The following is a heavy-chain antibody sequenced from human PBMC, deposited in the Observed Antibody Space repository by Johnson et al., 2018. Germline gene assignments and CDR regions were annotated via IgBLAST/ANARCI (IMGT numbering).Heavy chain of an antibody. D-gene: IGHD2/OR15-2a*01. Sequence: VQLGQAGGGVARPGGSLRLSCAASGFTFGAYGLSWVRKGPGRGLEWVSGLSWNGGDTSYADSVKGRFTISRYNAKNSLYLQMTSLRVEDTALYHCARFAFTDTTRANAFDIWGQGTMVTVSS. CDR2: LSWNGGDT. J-gene: IGHJ3*02. CDR3: ARFAFTDTTRANAFDI. V-gene: IGHV3-20*01. CDR1: GFTFGAYG.